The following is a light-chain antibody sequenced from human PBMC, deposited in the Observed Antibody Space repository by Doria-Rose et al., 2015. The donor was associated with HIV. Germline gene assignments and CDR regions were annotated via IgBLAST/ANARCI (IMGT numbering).Light chain of an antibody. Sequence: PSSLSASIRDRVTITCRASQSISNYLNWYQQKPGKAPKLLIYAASSLQSGVPSRFSGSGSGTDFTLTISSLQPEDFATYYCQQSYRTPVYTFGQGTKLEIK. J-gene: IGKJ2*01. CDR3: QQSYRTPVYT. V-gene: IGKV1-39*01. CDR1: QSISNY. CDR2: AAS.